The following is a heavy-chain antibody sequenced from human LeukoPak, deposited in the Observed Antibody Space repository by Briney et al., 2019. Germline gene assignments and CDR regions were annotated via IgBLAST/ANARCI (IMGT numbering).Heavy chain of an antibody. J-gene: IGHJ3*02. V-gene: IGHV3-49*04. Sequence: GGSLRLSCTASGFTYGDYAMSWVRQAPRKGLEWVGFIRSKAYGGTTEYAASVKGRFTISRDDSKSIAYLQMNSLKTEDTAVFYCTRMTCSSTSCYQDAFDIWGQGTMVTVSS. CDR3: TRMTCSSTSCYQDAFDI. CDR1: GFTYGDYA. CDR2: IRSKAYGGTT. D-gene: IGHD2-2*01.